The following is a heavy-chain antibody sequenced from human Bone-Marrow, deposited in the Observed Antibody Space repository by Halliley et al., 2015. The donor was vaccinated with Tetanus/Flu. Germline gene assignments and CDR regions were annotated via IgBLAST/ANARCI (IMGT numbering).Heavy chain of an antibody. J-gene: IGHJ4*02. CDR2: IGQDGGER. CDR3: AAGTGWTSEH. V-gene: IGHV3-7*03. D-gene: IGHD1-1*01. Sequence: KGLEWVANIGQDGGERNYVDSEKGRFTISRDNGKNSLFLQMNSLTVDDTAVYYCAAGTGWTSEHWGQGTQVTVSS.